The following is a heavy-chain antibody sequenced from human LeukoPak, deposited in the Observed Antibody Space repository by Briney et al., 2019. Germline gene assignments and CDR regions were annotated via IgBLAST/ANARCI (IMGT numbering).Heavy chain of an antibody. CDR2: IKQDGSEK. CDR3: ARTVAGPSNWFDP. J-gene: IGHJ5*02. Sequence: PGGSLRLSCAASGFIFSNYWMSWVRQAPGKGLEWVANIKQDGSEKYYVDSVKGRFTISRDNAKNSLYLQMNSLRAEDTAVYYCARTVAGPSNWFDPWGQGTLVTVSS. D-gene: IGHD6-19*01. CDR1: GFIFSNYW. V-gene: IGHV3-7*05.